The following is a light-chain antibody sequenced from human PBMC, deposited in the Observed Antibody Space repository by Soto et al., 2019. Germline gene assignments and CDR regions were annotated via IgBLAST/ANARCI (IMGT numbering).Light chain of an antibody. Sequence: EIVLTQSPATLSLSPGERATLSCRASQTVSSSLAWYQQKPGQAPRLLIYEASNRATGIPDRFSGSGSGTDFTLTISRLEPEDFAVYYCQQYHSSLWTFGQGTKVDIK. J-gene: IGKJ1*01. CDR3: QQYHSSLWT. CDR1: QTVSSS. CDR2: EAS. V-gene: IGKV3-11*01.